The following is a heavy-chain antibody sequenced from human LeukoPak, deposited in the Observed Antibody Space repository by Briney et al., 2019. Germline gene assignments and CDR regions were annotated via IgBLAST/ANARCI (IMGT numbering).Heavy chain of an antibody. D-gene: IGHD2-15*01. J-gene: IGHJ4*02. CDR3: ARARTTICSGGSCYSGYFDY. CDR1: GGSLSSYY. CDR2: IYYSGST. V-gene: IGHV4-59*01. Sequence: SETLSLTCTVSGGSLSSYYWSWIRQPPGKGLEWIGYIYYSGSTNYNPSLKSRVTISVDTSKTQFSLKLSSVTAADTAVYYCARARTTICSGGSCYSGYFDYWGQGTLVTVS.